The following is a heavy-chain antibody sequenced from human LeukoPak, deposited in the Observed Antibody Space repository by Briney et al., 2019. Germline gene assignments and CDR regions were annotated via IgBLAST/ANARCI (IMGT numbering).Heavy chain of an antibody. CDR2: IKRETDGGTI. D-gene: IGHD3-22*01. J-gene: IGHJ1*01. Sequence: GGSLRLSCAASGFTLNNAWMSWVRQAPGKGLEWLGRIKRETDGGTIDYAAPVKGRFTISRDDSRNTLYLQMDSLKIEGTAVYYCTTDRYYDNSELQFQHWGQGTLVTVSS. V-gene: IGHV3-15*01. CDR3: TTDRYYDNSELQFQH. CDR1: GFTLNNAW.